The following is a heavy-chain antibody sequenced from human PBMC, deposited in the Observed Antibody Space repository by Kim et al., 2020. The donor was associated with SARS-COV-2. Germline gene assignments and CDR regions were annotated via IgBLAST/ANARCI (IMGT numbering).Heavy chain of an antibody. D-gene: IGHD6-13*01. CDR3: ARGNRGSSWYYADGMDV. CDR1: GFTFSSYW. J-gene: IGHJ6*02. CDR2: INSDGSST. Sequence: GGSLRLSCAASGFTFSSYWMHWVRQAPGKGLVWVSRINSDGSSTSYADSVKGRFTISRDNAKNTLYLQMNSLGAEDTAVYYCARGNRGSSWYYADGMDVWGQGTTVTVSS. V-gene: IGHV3-74*01.